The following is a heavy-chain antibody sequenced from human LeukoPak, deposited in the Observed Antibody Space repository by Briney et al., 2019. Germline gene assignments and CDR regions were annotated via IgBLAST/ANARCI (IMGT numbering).Heavy chain of an antibody. V-gene: IGHV4-30-4*01. Sequence: KPSETLSLTCAVYGVSFSGYYWSWIRQPPGKGLEWIGYIYYSGSTYYNPSLKSRVTISVDTSKNQFSLKLSSVTAADTAVYYCASNPYYYDSSGYPVLYWGQGTLVTVSS. J-gene: IGHJ4*02. CDR2: IYYSGST. CDR1: GVSFSGYY. CDR3: ASNPYYYDSSGYPVLY. D-gene: IGHD3-22*01.